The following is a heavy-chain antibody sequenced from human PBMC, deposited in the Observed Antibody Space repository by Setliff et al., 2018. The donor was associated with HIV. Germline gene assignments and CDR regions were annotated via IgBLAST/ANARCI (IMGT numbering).Heavy chain of an antibody. J-gene: IGHJ4*02. CDR2: SRNKANSYTT. Sequence: EGSLRLSCAASGFTLSDHYIDWVRQAPGKGLEWVGRSRNKANSYTTEYAASVKGRFTISRDDSKNSLYLQMNSLKTEDTAVYYCTRVDSNYEKFDCWGQGSLVTVSS. CDR3: TRVDSNYEKFDC. CDR1: GFTLSDHY. V-gene: IGHV3-72*01. D-gene: IGHD4-4*01.